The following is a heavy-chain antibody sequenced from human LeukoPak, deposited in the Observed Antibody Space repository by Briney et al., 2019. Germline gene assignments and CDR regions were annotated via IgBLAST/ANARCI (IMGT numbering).Heavy chain of an antibody. J-gene: IGHJ4*02. Sequence: ASVKVSCKASGYTFTDYFMNWVRQAPGQGLEWMGGIIPIFGTANYAQKFQGGVTITADKSTSTAYMELSSLRSEDTAVYYCASGYSSSWYSHYWGQGTLVTVSS. CDR3: ASGYSSSWYSHY. CDR2: IIPIFGTA. D-gene: IGHD6-13*01. CDR1: GYTFTDYF. V-gene: IGHV1-69*06.